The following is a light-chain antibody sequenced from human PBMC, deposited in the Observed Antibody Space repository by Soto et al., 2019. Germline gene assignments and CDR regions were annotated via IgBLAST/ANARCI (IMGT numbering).Light chain of an antibody. J-gene: IGKJ2*03. CDR2: QAS. CDR1: QTINEW. Sequence: DIQMTQSPSTLSASVGERVTITCRASQTINEWLAWYQQKIGKAPKVLIYQASTLASAVPSRFSGSGSGTTFTLTISSLQPDDSATYYCQHYNSYQYSFGQGTKLEI. CDR3: QHYNSYQYS. V-gene: IGKV1-5*03.